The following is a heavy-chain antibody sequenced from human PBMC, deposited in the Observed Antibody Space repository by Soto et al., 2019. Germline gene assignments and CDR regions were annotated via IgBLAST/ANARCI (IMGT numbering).Heavy chain of an antibody. V-gene: IGHV3-21*01. Sequence: EVQLVESGGGLVRPGGSRRLSCAASGFTFSSYSINWVRQAPGKGLEWVSSIGRVSSHIYYVDSVKGRFTVSRDNAKNSLYLQMNNLRVEDTAVYYCARDVYTGYDSYYYYYMDVWGKGTTVTVSS. D-gene: IGHD5-12*01. CDR2: IGRVSSHI. J-gene: IGHJ6*03. CDR1: GFTFSSYS. CDR3: ARDVYTGYDSYYYYYMDV.